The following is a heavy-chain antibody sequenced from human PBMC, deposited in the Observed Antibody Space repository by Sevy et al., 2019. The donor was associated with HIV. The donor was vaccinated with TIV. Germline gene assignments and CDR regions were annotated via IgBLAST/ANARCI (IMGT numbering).Heavy chain of an antibody. J-gene: IGHJ6*03. CDR2: IYYSWST. CDR3: ARGYVWGSYRVYYYYYMDV. V-gene: IGHV4-61*01. CDR1: GGSVSSGSYY. Sequence: SETLSLTCTVSGGSVSSGSYYWSWIRQPPGKGLEWIGYIYYSWSTNYNPSLKSRVTISVDTSKNQFSLKLSSVTAADTAVYYCARGYVWGSYRVYYYYYMDVWGKGTTVTVSS. D-gene: IGHD3-16*02.